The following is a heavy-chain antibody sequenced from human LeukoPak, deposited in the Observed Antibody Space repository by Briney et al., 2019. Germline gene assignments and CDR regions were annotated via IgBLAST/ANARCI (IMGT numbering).Heavy chain of an antibody. CDR3: ASGGYCSNTTCYPNWFDP. V-gene: IGHV4-59*01. CDR1: GGSITSYY. J-gene: IGHJ5*02. D-gene: IGHD2-2*01. Sequence: SETLSLTCTVSGGSITSYYWSWIRQPPGKGLEWIGYVSYSGSTNYNPSLKSRVTISVDTSKNQFSLKLSSVTAADTAVYYCASGGYCSNTTCYPNWFDPWGQGTLVTVSS. CDR2: VSYSGST.